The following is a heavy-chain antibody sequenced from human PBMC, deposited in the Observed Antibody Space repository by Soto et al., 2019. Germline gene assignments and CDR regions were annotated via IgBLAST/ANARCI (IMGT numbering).Heavy chain of an antibody. V-gene: IGHV3-23*01. J-gene: IGHJ3*02. Sequence: PGGSLELPCAASGFTFSSYAMSWVRKAPGKGLEWVSAISGSGGSTYYADSVKGRFTISRDNSKNTLYLQMNSLRAEDTAVYYCAKDDWETYYYDSSGSDAFDIWGQGTMVTVSS. CDR3: AKDDWETYYYDSSGSDAFDI. D-gene: IGHD3-22*01. CDR2: ISGSGGST. CDR1: GFTFSSYA.